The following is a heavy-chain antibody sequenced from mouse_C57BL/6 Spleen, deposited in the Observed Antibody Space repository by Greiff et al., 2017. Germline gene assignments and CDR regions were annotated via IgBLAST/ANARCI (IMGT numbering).Heavy chain of an antibody. CDR3: AKGDDYGSSYDYAMDY. J-gene: IGHJ4*01. CDR2: INPYNGDT. Sequence: VQLQQSGPELVKPGDSVKISCKASGYSFTGYFMNWVMQSHGKSLEWIGRINPYNGDTFYNQKFKGKATLTVDKSSSTAHMELRSLTSEDSAVYYSAKGDDYGSSYDYAMDYWGQGTSVTVSS. V-gene: IGHV1-20*01. D-gene: IGHD1-1*01. CDR1: GYSFTGYF.